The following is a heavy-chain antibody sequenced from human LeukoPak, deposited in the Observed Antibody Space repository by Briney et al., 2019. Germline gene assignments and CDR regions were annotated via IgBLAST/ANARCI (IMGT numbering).Heavy chain of an antibody. J-gene: IGHJ4*02. Sequence: SETLSLTCTVSGGSISSYYWSWIRQPAGKGLEWIGRIYTSGSTNYNPSLKSRVTMSVDTSKNQSSLKLSSVTATDTAVYYCARGAPLTYYDFWSGYAYTYYFDYWGQGTLVTVSS. CDR1: GGSISSYY. D-gene: IGHD3-3*01. V-gene: IGHV4-4*07. CDR3: ARGAPLTYYDFWSGYAYTYYFDY. CDR2: IYTSGST.